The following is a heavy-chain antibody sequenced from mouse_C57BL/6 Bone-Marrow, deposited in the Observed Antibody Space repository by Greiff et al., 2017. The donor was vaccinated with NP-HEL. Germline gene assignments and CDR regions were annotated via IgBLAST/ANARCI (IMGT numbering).Heavy chain of an antibody. CDR1: GYAFTSYW. CDR3: STLVATKYYAMDY. J-gene: IGHJ4*01. Sequence: QVQLQQSGAELVKPGASVKISCKASGYAFTSYWMNWVKQRPGKGLEWIGQIYPGDGDTNYNGKFKGKATLTADKSSSTAYMQLSSLTSEDSAVYFCSTLVATKYYAMDYWGQGTSVTVSS. CDR2: IYPGDGDT. D-gene: IGHD1-1*01. V-gene: IGHV1-80*01.